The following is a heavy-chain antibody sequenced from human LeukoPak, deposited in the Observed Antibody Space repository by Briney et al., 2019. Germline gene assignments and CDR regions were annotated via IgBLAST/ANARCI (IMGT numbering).Heavy chain of an antibody. J-gene: IGHJ4*02. D-gene: IGHD3-3*01. V-gene: IGHV3-23*01. CDR3: ARGAYYDFWSGYRVHYFDY. CDR2: ISGSGGST. CDR1: GFTFSSYA. Sequence: GGSLRLSCAASGFTFSSYAMSWVRQAPGKGLEWVSAISGSGGSTYYADSVKGRFTISRDNSKNTLYLQMNSLRAEDMAVYYCARGAYYDFWSGYRVHYFDYWGQGTLVTVSS.